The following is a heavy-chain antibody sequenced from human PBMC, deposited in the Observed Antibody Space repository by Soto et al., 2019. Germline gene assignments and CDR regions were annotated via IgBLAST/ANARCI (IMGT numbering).Heavy chain of an antibody. CDR3: ARRGSGGYFDWLFAFDI. CDR2: IYYSGST. D-gene: IGHD3-9*01. Sequence: SETLSLTCTVSGGSISSYYWSWIRQPPGKGLEWIGYIYYSGSTNYNPSLKSRVTISVDTSKNQFSLKLSSVTAADTAVYYCARRGSGGYFDWLFAFDIWGQGTMVTVSS. CDR1: GGSISSYY. V-gene: IGHV4-59*01. J-gene: IGHJ3*02.